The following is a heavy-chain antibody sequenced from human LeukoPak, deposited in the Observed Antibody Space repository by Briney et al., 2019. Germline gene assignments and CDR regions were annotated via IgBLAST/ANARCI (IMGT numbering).Heavy chain of an antibody. D-gene: IGHD3-3*01. CDR2: INPNSGGT. CDR1: GYTFTGYY. V-gene: IGHV1-2*02. J-gene: IGHJ4*02. CDR3: ARVAAWVGDTSETFDY. Sequence: ASVKVSCKASGYTFTGYYMHWVRQAPGQGLEWMGWINPNSGGTNYAQKFQGRVTMTRDTSISTDYMELSRLRSDDTAVYYCARVAAWVGDTSETFDYWGQGTLVTVSS.